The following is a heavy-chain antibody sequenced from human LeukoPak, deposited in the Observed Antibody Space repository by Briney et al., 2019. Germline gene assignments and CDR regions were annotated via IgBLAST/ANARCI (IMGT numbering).Heavy chain of an antibody. CDR3: ARGRITMIVVVARPKGWYFDL. V-gene: IGHV3-30*04. D-gene: IGHD3-22*01. J-gene: IGHJ2*01. CDR1: GFTFSSYA. CDR2: ISYDGSNK. Sequence: TGGSLRLSCAASGFTFSSYAMHWVHQAPGRGLEWVAVISYDGSNKYYADSVKGRFTISRDNSKNTLYLQMNSLRAEDTAVYYCARGRITMIVVVARPKGWYFDLWGRGTLVTVSS.